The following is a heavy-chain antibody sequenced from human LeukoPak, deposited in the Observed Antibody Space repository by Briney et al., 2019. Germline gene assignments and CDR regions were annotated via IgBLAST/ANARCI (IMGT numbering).Heavy chain of an antibody. CDR3: AKDSRHRIVGTTTFLDY. CDR2: IWYDGSNK. J-gene: IGHJ4*02. V-gene: IGHV3-30*02. Sequence: PGGSLRLSCAASGFTFSSYGMHWVRQAPGKGLELVAFIWYDGSNKYYADSVKGRFTISRDNSKNTLYLQMNSLRAEDTAVYYCAKDSRHRIVGTTTFLDYWGQGTLVTVSS. CDR1: GFTFSSYG. D-gene: IGHD1-26*01.